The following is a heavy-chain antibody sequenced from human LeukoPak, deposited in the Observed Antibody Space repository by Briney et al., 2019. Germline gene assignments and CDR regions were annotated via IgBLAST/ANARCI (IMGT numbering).Heavy chain of an antibody. CDR3: ARDQGYCSSTSCYVNWLDP. CDR1: GYTFTGYY. D-gene: IGHD2-2*01. V-gene: IGHV1-2*02. Sequence: GASVKVSCKASGYTFTGYYMHWVRQAPGQGLEWMGWINPNSGGTNYAQKFQGRVTMTRDTSISTAYMELSRLRSDDTAVYYCARDQGYCSSTSCYVNWLDPWGQGTLVTVSS. CDR2: INPNSGGT. J-gene: IGHJ5*02.